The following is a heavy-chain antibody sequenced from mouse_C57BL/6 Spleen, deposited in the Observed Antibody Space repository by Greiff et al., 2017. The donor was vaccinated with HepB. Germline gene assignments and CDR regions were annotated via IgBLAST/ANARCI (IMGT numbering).Heavy chain of an antibody. D-gene: IGHD1-1*01. Sequence: QVHVKQSGPGLVQPSQSLSITCTVSGFSLTSYGVHWVRQSPGKGLEWLGVIWRGGSTDYNAAFMSRLSITKDNSKSQVFFKMNSLQADDTAIYYCAKKGDYYGSSYWYFDVWGTGTTVTVSS. J-gene: IGHJ1*03. CDR1: GFSLTSYG. CDR3: AKKGDYYGSSYWYFDV. V-gene: IGHV2-5*01. CDR2: IWRGGST.